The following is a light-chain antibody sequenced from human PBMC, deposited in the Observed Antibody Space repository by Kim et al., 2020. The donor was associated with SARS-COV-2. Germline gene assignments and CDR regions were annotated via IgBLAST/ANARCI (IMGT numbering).Light chain of an antibody. Sequence: QSALTQPASVSGSPGQSITLSCTGTSSDVGAYNYVSWYQQHPGKAPKLIIYDVDRRPSGVSNRFSGSKSGNTASLTISGLQADDEADYYCGSYTTSSTVIFGGGTKLTVL. CDR3: GSYTTSSTVI. J-gene: IGLJ2*01. CDR1: SSDVGAYNY. CDR2: DVD. V-gene: IGLV2-14*03.